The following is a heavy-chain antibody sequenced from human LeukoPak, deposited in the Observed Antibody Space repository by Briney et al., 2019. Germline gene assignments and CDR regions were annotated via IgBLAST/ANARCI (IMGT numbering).Heavy chain of an antibody. Sequence: GGSLRLSCAASGFTFDDYAMHWVRQAPGKGLEWVSGISWNSGSIGYADSVKGRFTISRDNSKNTLYLQMNSLRAEDTAVYYCAKWSSVLHYYDSSLHFDYWGQGTLVTVSS. J-gene: IGHJ4*02. CDR2: ISWNSGSI. V-gene: IGHV3-9*01. CDR3: AKWSSVLHYYDSSLHFDY. CDR1: GFTFDDYA. D-gene: IGHD3-22*01.